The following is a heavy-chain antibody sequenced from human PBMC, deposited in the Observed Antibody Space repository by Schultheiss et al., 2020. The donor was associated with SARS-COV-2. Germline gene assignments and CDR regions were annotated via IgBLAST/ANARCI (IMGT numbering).Heavy chain of an antibody. CDR2: FSGSGGST. J-gene: IGHJ5*02. Sequence: GGSLRLSCAASGFTFSSYAMSWVRQAPGKGLEWVSAFSGSGGSTYYADSVKGRFTISRDNSKNSLYLQMNSLRAEDTAVYYCARARGLVRWFDPWGQGTLVTVSS. V-gene: IGHV3-23*01. CDR3: ARARGLVRWFDP. D-gene: IGHD6-19*01. CDR1: GFTFSSYA.